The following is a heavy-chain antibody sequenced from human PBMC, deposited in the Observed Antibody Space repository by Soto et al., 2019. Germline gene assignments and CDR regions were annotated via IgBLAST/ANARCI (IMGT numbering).Heavy chain of an antibody. CDR1: GYSFTSYR. Sequence: EVQLVQSGAEVKKPGESLKISCKGSGYSFTSYRIGWVRQMPGKGLEWMGIIYPGDSNTRYSPSFQGQVTISADKSISTAYLQWSSLKASDTAMYYCARVRDCSSTSCYKRDYYYYMDVWGKGTTVTVSS. J-gene: IGHJ6*03. V-gene: IGHV5-51*03. CDR3: ARVRDCSSTSCYKRDYYYYMDV. D-gene: IGHD2-2*02. CDR2: IYPGDSNT.